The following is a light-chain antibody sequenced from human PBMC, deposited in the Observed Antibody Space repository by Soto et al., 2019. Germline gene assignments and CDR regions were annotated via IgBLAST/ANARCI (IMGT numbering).Light chain of an antibody. CDR3: QKYSSSPLT. CDR1: HSVTSTY. V-gene: IGKV3-20*01. CDR2: GAS. Sequence: EIVLTQSPGTLSLSPGERATLSCRASHSVTSTYLAWYQQKPGQAPRLLIYGASGRATGIPDRFSGSGSGTDFTLTISRLEPEDFAVYYCQKYSSSPLTFGGGTKVEIK. J-gene: IGKJ4*02.